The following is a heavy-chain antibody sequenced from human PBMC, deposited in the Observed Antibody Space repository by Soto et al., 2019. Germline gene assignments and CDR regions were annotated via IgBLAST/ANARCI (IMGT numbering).Heavy chain of an antibody. J-gene: IGHJ6*02. CDR2: IYYSGST. CDR1: GGSISSSSYY. D-gene: IGHD3-9*01. V-gene: IGHV4-39*01. CDR3: ARHQARKTGYYEWATYYYYYYGMDV. Sequence: SETLSLTCTVSGGSISSSSYYWGWIRQPPGKGLEWIGSIYYSGSTYYNPSLKSRVTISVDTSKNQFSLKLSSVTAADTAVYYCARHQARKTGYYEWATYYYYYYGMDVWGQGTTVT.